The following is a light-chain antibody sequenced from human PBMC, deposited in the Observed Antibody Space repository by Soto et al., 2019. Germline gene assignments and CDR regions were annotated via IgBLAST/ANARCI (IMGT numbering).Light chain of an antibody. J-gene: IGLJ1*01. CDR1: SSDVGGYNY. CDR2: GVG. CDR3: SSYTSSNTYV. V-gene: IGLV2-14*01. Sequence: QSALTQPASVSGSPGQSITFSCTGTSSDVGGYNYVSWYQQHPGNAPKLMIYGVGNRPSGVSIRFSGSKSGDTASLTISGLQAEDEADYYCSSYTSSNTYVFGTGTKLTVL.